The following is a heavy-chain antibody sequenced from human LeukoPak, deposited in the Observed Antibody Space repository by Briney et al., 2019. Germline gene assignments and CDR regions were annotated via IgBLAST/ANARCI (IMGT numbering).Heavy chain of an antibody. CDR2: IYYSGST. J-gene: IGHJ4*02. V-gene: IGHV4-30-4*01. CDR1: GGSISSGDYY. Sequence: SETLSLTCTVSGGSISSGDYYWSWIRQPPGKGLEWIGYIYYSGSTYCNPSLKSQVTISVDTSKNQFSLKLSSVTAADTAVYYCARDPVIDSSGYPYWGQGTLVTVSS. D-gene: IGHD3-22*01. CDR3: ARDPVIDSSGYPY.